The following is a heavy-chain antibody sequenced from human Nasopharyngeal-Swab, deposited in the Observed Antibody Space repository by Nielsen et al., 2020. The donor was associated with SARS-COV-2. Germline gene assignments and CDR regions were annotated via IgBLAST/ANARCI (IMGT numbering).Heavy chain of an antibody. D-gene: IGHD5-12*01. CDR1: GFTFSSYG. V-gene: IGHV3-30*18. CDR2: ISYDGSNK. J-gene: IGHJ4*02. CDR3: AKNSGYDSFDY. Sequence: GGSLRLPCAASGFTFSSYGMHWVRQAPGKGLEWVAVISYDGSNKYYADSVKGRFTISRDNSKNTLYLQMNSLRAEDTAVYYCAKNSGYDSFDYWGQGTLVTVSS.